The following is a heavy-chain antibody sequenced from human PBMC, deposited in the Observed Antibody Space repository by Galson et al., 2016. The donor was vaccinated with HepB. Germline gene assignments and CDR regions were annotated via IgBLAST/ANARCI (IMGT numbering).Heavy chain of an antibody. D-gene: IGHD3-10*01. V-gene: IGHV3-30*04. CDR1: GFSFSSSA. CDR3: ARDGYYYGSGSYGAATY. Sequence: SLRLSCAASGFSFSSSAMHWVRQAPGKGLEWVAVISNHGSNKYYVDSVKGRFTISRDNSKNTLYLQMNSLRVEDTAMYYCARDGYYYGSGSYGAATYWGQGTPVTVSS. J-gene: IGHJ4*02. CDR2: ISNHGSNK.